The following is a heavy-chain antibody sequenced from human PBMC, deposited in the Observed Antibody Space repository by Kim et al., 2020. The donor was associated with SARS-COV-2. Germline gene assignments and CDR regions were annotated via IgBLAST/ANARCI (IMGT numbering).Heavy chain of an antibody. CDR2: IYPGDSDT. CDR1: GYSFTSYW. CDR3: ARHPTYYYGSGSYPSWRGNWFDP. V-gene: IGHV5-51*01. Sequence: GESLKISCKGSGYSFTSYWIGWVRQMPGKGLEWMGIIYPGDSDTRYSPSFQGQVTISADKSISTAYLQWSSLKASDTAMYYCARHPTYYYGSGSYPSWRGNWFDPWGQGTLVTVSS. D-gene: IGHD3-10*01. J-gene: IGHJ5*02.